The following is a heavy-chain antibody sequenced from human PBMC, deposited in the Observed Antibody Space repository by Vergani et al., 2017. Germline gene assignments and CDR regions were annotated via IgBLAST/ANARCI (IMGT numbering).Heavy chain of an antibody. J-gene: IGHJ4*02. CDR1: GITFKNAW. CDR2: IRSKNDGGTA. V-gene: IGHV3-15*01. Sequence: EVQVVESGGGLIKPGGSLRLSCVASGITFKNAWINWVRQAPGKGLEWIGRIRSKNDGGTADYAAPLKGRFTISRDDSKDSAFLLVNNLKTEDTAVYFWYTDYHDYWGQGTLVTVSS. D-gene: IGHD1-14*01. CDR3: YTDYHDY.